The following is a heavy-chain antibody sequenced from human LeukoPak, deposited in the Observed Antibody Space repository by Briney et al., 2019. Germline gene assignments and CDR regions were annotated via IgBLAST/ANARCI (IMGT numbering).Heavy chain of an antibody. CDR2: INPNSGGT. D-gene: IGHD5-18*01. V-gene: IGHV1-2*02. CDR1: GYTFTGYY. Sequence: ASVKVSCKASGYTFTGYYMHWVRLAPGQGLEWMGWINPNSGGTSYALKFQGRVTMTRDTSISTAYMELSSLRSDDTAVYYCATKVDTTMDDAFDIWGQGTMVTVSS. J-gene: IGHJ3*02. CDR3: ATKVDTTMDDAFDI.